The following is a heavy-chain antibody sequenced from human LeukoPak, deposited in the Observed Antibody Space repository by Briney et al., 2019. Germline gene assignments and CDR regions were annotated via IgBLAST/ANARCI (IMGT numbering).Heavy chain of an antibody. D-gene: IGHD2-8*01. CDR2: MNPNSGNT. Sequence: ASVKVSCMASGYTFTTYDINWVRQATGQGLEWMGWMNPNSGNTGYSQKFQGRAAMTRDTSISTAYMELSSLTSEDTAVYFCARKMAMDVWGLGTTVTVSS. J-gene: IGHJ6*02. V-gene: IGHV1-8*02. CDR1: GYTFTTYD. CDR3: ARKMAMDV.